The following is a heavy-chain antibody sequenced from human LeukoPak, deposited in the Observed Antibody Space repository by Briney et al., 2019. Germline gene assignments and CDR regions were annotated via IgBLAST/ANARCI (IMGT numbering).Heavy chain of an antibody. J-gene: IGHJ3*02. Sequence: GGSLRLSCAASGFTFSGYNMNWVRQAPGKGLEWVSSISSSSSYIYYADSVKGRFTISRDNAKNSVYLQMNSLRDDDTALYYCARGGGSGRWGSAFDMWGQGTMVTVSS. V-gene: IGHV3-21*01. CDR1: GFTFSGYN. D-gene: IGHD6-19*01. CDR3: ARGGGSGRWGSAFDM. CDR2: ISSSSSYI.